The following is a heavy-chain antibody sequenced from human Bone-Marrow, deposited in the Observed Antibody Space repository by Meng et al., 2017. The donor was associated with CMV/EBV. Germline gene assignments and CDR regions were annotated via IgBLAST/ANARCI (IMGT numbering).Heavy chain of an antibody. V-gene: IGHV1-8*02. CDR2: MNPNSGNT. CDR3: ARVARTTLFYDFCCCYYGRGYYYGMDV. CDR1: GYTFTSYD. Sequence: ASVKVSCKASGYTFTSYDINWVRQATGQGLEWMGWMNPNSGNTGYAQKFQGRVTMTRNTSISTAYMELSSLRSEVTAVYYCARVARTTLFYDFCCCYYGRGYYYGMDVWGQGTTVTVSS. J-gene: IGHJ6*02. D-gene: IGHD3-3*01.